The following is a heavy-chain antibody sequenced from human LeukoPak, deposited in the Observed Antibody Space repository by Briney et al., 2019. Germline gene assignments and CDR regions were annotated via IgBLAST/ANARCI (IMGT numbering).Heavy chain of an antibody. J-gene: IGHJ6*03. CDR1: GRSFSGYY. CDR3: AREWGTKYCSSTSCYDYYMDV. CDR2: INHSGST. D-gene: IGHD2-2*01. V-gene: IGHV4-34*01. Sequence: PSETLSLTCAVYGRSFSGYYWSWIRQPPGKGLEWIGEINHSGSTNYNPSLKSRVTISVDTSKNQFSLKLSSVTAADTAVYYCAREWGTKYCSSTSCYDYYMDVWGKGTTVTVSS.